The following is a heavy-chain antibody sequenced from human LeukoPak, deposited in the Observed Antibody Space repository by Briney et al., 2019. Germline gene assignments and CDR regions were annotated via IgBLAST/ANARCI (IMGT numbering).Heavy chain of an antibody. CDR2: IIPILDIA. Sequence: RASVKVSCKASGGTFSSYAISWVRQAPGQGLEWMGRIIPILDIANYARKFQGRVTITADKSTSTAYMELSSLRSEDTAVYYCARERSAVNNFDYWGQGTLVTVSS. CDR1: GGTFSSYA. J-gene: IGHJ4*02. V-gene: IGHV1-69*04. CDR3: ARERSAVNNFDY. D-gene: IGHD6-19*01.